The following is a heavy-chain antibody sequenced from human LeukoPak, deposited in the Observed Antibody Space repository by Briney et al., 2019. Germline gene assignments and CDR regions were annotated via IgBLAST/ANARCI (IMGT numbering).Heavy chain of an antibody. CDR1: EFAFSSYW. Sequence: PGGSLRLSCAASEFAFSSYWMSWVRQAPGKGLEWVANIKQDGSEKYYVDSVKGRFTISRDNAKNSLYLQMNSLRAEDTAVYYCARSSYSSSSSVWGQGTMVTVSS. V-gene: IGHV3-7*03. J-gene: IGHJ3*01. CDR2: IKQDGSEK. D-gene: IGHD6-6*01. CDR3: ARSSYSSSSSV.